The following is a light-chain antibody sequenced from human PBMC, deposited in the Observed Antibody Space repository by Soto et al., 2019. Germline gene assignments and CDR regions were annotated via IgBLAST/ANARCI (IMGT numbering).Light chain of an antibody. CDR3: SSFTSSSPFV. J-gene: IGLJ1*01. V-gene: IGLV2-14*03. CDR2: DVS. CDR1: SSDVGRYNY. Sequence: QSVLAQPASVSGSRGQSITISCTGTSSDVGRYNYVSWFQQHPGKVPKLIIYDVSNWPSGVSDRFSGSKSGNTASLTISGLQPEDEADYYCSSFTSSSPFVFGTGTKLTVL.